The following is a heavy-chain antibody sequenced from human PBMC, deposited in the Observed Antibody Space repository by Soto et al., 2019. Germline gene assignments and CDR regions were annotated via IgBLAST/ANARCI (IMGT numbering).Heavy chain of an antibody. Sequence: QVQLVQSGAEVQKPGASVKVSCEASGFSLGSHYMHWVRQAPGQGLEWMGAIDPTGSWTPYAQKFQGRFSVTTDTSTSTVYMDLSSLTSDDTAVYYCARDRITTRGDAFDPWGQGTMVTVSS. D-gene: IGHD3-3*01. CDR3: ARDRITTRGDAFDP. CDR1: GFSLGSHY. J-gene: IGHJ3*01. CDR2: IDPTGSWT. V-gene: IGHV1-46*01.